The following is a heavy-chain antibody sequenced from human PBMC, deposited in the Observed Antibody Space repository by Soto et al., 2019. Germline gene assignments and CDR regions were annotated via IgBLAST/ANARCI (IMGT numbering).Heavy chain of an antibody. J-gene: IGHJ5*02. CDR3: ARVPAP. CDR1: RRVSKKCGYS. CDR2: IYHSGST. V-gene: IGHV4-30-2*01. Sequence: TGSDSRRVSKKCGYSWCSIHQPQGKGLEWIGYIYHSGSTSYNPSLKSRVTISVDRSKNQFSLKLSSVTAADTAVYYCARVPAPWGQGTLVTVSS.